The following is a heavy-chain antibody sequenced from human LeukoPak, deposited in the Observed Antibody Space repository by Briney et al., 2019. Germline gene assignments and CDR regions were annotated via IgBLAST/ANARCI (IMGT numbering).Heavy chain of an antibody. D-gene: IGHD1-26*01. V-gene: IGHV1-69*06. J-gene: IGHJ5*02. CDR1: GGTFSSYA. CDR3: ARRPNIVGATGWFDP. CDR2: IIPIFGTA. Sequence: SVKVSCKASGGTFSSYAISWVRQAPGQGLEGMGGIIPIFGTANYAQKFQGRVTITADKSTSTAYMELSSLRSEDTAVYYCARRPNIVGATGWFDPWGQGTLVTVSS.